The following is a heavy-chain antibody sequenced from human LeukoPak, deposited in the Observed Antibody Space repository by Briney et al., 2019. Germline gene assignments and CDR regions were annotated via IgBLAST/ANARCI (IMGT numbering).Heavy chain of an antibody. CDR2: ISAYNGNT. J-gene: IGHJ4*02. Sequence: ASVKVSCKASGYTFTSYGISWVRQAPGQGLEWMGWISAYNGNTNYARKLQGRVTMTTDTSTSTAYMELRSLRSDDTAVYYCARAIAARSKFDYWGQGTLVTVSS. D-gene: IGHD6-6*01. CDR3: ARAIAARSKFDY. CDR1: GYTFTSYG. V-gene: IGHV1-18*01.